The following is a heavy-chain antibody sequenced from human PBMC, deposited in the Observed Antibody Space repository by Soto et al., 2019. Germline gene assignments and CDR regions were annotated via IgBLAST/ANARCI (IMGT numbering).Heavy chain of an antibody. J-gene: IGHJ6*02. CDR2: IYYSGST. Sequence: QVQLQESGPGLVKPSQTLSLTCTVSGGSISSGGYYWSWIRQHPGKGLEWIGYIYYSGSTYYNPSLKSRVTISVDPSKNQFSLKLSSVTAADKAVYYCARDHVDEYGMDVWGQGTTVTVSS. CDR1: GGSISSGGYY. CDR3: ARDHVDEYGMDV. V-gene: IGHV4-31*03.